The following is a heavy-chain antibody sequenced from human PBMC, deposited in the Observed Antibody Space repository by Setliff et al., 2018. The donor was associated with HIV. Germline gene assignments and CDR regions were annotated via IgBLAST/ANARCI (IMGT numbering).Heavy chain of an antibody. CDR3: AKDRVICSSTSCPDNWFDP. J-gene: IGHJ5*02. CDR1: GFTFRGFA. D-gene: IGHD2-2*01. CDR2: ISATAGDT. Sequence: PGGSLRLSCAASGFTFRGFAMSWVRQAPGKGLEWVSAISATAGDTYYADSVEGRFTISRDNSKNTLYLQMNSLRAEDTAVYYCAKDRVICSSTSCPDNWFDPWGQGTLVTVSS. V-gene: IGHV3-23*01.